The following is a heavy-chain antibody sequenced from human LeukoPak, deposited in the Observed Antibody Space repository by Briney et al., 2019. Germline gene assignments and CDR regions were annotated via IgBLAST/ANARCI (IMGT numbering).Heavy chain of an antibody. CDR2: INHSGST. V-gene: IGHV4-34*01. CDR1: GGSFSGYY. CDR3: ARLDYSSGWYLNY. J-gene: IGHJ4*02. D-gene: IGHD6-19*01. Sequence: SETLSLTCAVYGGSFSGYYWSWIRQPPGKGLEWIGEINHSGSTNYNPSLKSRVTISVDTSKNQFSLKLSSVTAADTAVYYCARLDYSSGWYLNYWGQGTLVTVSS.